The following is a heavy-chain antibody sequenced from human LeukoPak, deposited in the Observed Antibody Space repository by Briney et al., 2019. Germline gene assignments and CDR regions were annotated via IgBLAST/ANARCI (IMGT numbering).Heavy chain of an antibody. CDR3: ARSSTTLLGYFDY. Sequence: ASVKVSCKASGGTFSSYAISWVRQAPGQGLEWMGRIIPILGIANYAQKFQGRVTITADKSTSTAYMELSSLRSEDTAVYYCARSSTTLLGYFDYWGQGTLVTASS. D-gene: IGHD1-14*01. CDR1: GGTFSSYA. V-gene: IGHV1-69*04. J-gene: IGHJ4*02. CDR2: IIPILGIA.